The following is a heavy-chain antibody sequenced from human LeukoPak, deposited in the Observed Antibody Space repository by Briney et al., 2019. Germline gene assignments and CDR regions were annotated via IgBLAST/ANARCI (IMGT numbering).Heavy chain of an antibody. D-gene: IGHD2-21*02. CDR2: INHSGST. CDR1: GGSFSDYY. V-gene: IGHV4-34*01. Sequence: SETLSLTCAVYGGSFSDYYWSWIRQPPGKGLEWIGEINHSGSTNYNPSLKSRVTVSVDTSKNQFSLKLSSVTAADTAVYYCARLRYCGGDCSWGQGTLVTVSS. J-gene: IGHJ5*02. CDR3: ARLRYCGGDCS.